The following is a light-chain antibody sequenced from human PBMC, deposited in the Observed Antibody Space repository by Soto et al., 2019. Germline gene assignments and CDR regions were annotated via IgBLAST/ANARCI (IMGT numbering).Light chain of an antibody. Sequence: QSALTQPASVSGSPGQSITISCTGTSSDVGGYNYVSWYQQDPGKAPKLMIYDVNNRPSGVSNRFSDSKSGNTASLTISGLQAEDEAYYYCSSYTSSSTLAVFGGGTKLTVL. J-gene: IGLJ2*01. CDR1: SSDVGGYNY. CDR2: DVN. CDR3: SSYTSSSTLAV. V-gene: IGLV2-14*01.